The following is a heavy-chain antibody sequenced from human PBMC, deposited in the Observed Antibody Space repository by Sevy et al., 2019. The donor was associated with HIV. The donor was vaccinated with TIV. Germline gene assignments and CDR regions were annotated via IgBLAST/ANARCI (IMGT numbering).Heavy chain of an antibody. CDR1: GFTFSSYW. J-gene: IGHJ3*02. V-gene: IGHV3-7*01. Sequence: GGSLRLSCAASGFTFSSYWMSWVRQAPGKGLEWVANIKQDGSEKYYVDSVKGRFTISRDNAKNSLYLQMNSLRAEETAVYYCASIYDSSGYYYSDAFDIWGQGTMVTVSS. CDR3: ASIYDSSGYYYSDAFDI. CDR2: IKQDGSEK. D-gene: IGHD3-22*01.